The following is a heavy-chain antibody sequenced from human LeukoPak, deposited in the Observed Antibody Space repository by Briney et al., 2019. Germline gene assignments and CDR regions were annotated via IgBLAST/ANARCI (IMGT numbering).Heavy chain of an antibody. CDR2: ICYSGST. V-gene: IGHV4-59*08. J-gene: IGHJ4*02. D-gene: IGHD5-18*01. Sequence: SETLSLTCIDSGGSISSYYWSWIRPPPGKGLAWIENICYSGSTNYNHSLKSRVTISVDTSKNQLSLKLSSVTAADTAVYYCARWGYSYGDDYWGQGTLVTVSS. CDR1: GGSISSYY. CDR3: ARWGYSYGDDY.